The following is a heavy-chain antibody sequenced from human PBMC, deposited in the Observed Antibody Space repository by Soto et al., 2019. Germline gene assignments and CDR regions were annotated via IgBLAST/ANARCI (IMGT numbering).Heavy chain of an antibody. D-gene: IGHD3-22*01. J-gene: IGHJ4*02. Sequence: SLRLSCAASGFTFSSYSMNWVRQAPGEGLEWVSSISSSSSYIYYADSVKGRFTISRDNAKNSLYLQMNSLRAEDTTVYYCARSYYYDSSGYYYVHWGQGTLVTVSS. CDR1: GFTFSSYS. CDR3: ARSYYYDSSGYYYVH. V-gene: IGHV3-21*01. CDR2: ISSSSSYI.